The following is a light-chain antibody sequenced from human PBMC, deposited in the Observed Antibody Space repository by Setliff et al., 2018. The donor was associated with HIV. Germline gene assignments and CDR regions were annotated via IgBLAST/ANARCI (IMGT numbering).Light chain of an antibody. Sequence: QSVLTQPASVSGSPGQSITISCTGTTSDIGGYNYVSWYQQHPGKAPKLMIYDVSKRPSGVSDRFSASKSDNTASLTISGLRPEDEADYYCSSYTSSSTPVVFGGGTKGTVL. CDR2: DVS. CDR1: TSDIGGYNY. V-gene: IGLV2-14*01. J-gene: IGLJ2*01. CDR3: SSYTSSSTPVV.